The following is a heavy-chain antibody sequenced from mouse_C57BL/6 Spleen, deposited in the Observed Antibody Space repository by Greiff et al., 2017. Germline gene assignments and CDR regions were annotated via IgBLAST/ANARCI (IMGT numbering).Heavy chain of an antibody. CDR2: ISSGSSTI. V-gene: IGHV5-17*01. CDR1: GFTFSDYG. J-gene: IGHJ3*01. D-gene: IGHD4-1*01. Sequence: EVHLVESGGGLVKPGGSLKLSCAASGFTFSDYGMHWVRQAPEKGLEWVAYISSGSSTIYYAGTVKGRFTISRDNAKNTLFLQMTSLRSEDTAMYYCARGTGTPFAYWGQGTLVTVSA. CDR3: ARGTGTPFAY.